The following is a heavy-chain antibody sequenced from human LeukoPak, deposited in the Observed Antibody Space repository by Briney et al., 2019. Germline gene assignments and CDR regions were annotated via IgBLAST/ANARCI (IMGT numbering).Heavy chain of an antibody. CDR2: IYSSGST. CDR1: GGSITSFY. D-gene: IGHD4-17*01. CDR3: AREVCGDYTGTLDP. J-gene: IGHJ5*02. Sequence: PSETLSLTCTVSGGSITSFYWSWIRQPAGKGLEYIGRIYSSGSTNYNPSLKSRVTMSLDTSKNQFSLDVRSVTAADTAVYYCAREVCGDYTGTLDPWGQGTLVTVSS. V-gene: IGHV4-4*07.